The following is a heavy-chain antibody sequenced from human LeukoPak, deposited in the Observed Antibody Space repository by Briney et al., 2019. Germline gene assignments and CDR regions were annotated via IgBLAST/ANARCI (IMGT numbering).Heavy chain of an antibody. CDR1: GFTFSSYS. J-gene: IGHJ6*02. CDR3: ARSLRDYYYGMDV. V-gene: IGHV3-21*01. CDR2: ISSSSSYI. Sequence: GGSLRLSCAASGFTFSSYSMNWVRQAPGKGLEWVSSISSSSSYIYYADSVKGRFTISRDNAKNSLYLQMNSLRAEDTAVYYCARSLRDYYYGMDVWGQGTTVTVSS.